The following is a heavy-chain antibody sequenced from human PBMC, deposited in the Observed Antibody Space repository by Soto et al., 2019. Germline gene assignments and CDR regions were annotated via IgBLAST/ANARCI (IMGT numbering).Heavy chain of an antibody. D-gene: IGHD3-3*01. CDR3: AKDHYDFWRGYQYYYYGMDV. CDR2: ISYDGSNK. Sequence: QVQLVESGGGVVQPGRSLRLSCAASGFTFSSYGMHWVRQAPGQGLEWVAVISYDGSNKYYADSVKGRFTISRDNSKNTLYLQMNSLRAEDTAVYYCAKDHYDFWRGYQYYYYGMDVWGQGTTVTVSS. V-gene: IGHV3-30*18. CDR1: GFTFSSYG. J-gene: IGHJ6*02.